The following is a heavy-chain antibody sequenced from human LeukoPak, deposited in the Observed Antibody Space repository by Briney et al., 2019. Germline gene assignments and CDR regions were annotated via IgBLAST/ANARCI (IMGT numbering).Heavy chain of an antibody. CDR2: INPNSGGA. CDR1: KYTFTDYY. J-gene: IGHJ5*02. Sequence: ASVKVSCKPSKYTFTDYYLHWVRQAPGQGLEWMGWINPNSGGASYAQKFQGRVTVTRDTSISTTYVELSRLTSADTAVYYCASYASGYNWLKVWGQGTLVTVSS. V-gene: IGHV1-2*02. D-gene: IGHD2-2*01. CDR3: ASYASGYNWLKV.